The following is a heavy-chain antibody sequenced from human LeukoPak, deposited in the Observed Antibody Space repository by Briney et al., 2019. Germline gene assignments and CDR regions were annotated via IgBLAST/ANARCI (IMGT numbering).Heavy chain of an antibody. D-gene: IGHD3-16*01. CDR2: IGGDGIA. V-gene: IGHV3-69-1*01. Sequence: GGSLRLSCVASGLTFTDHPMNWVRQAPGKGLEWISYIGGDGIAFYADSVKGRFTASKDDARKSMYLQMNSLRVEDTAVYYCAKDRANWAIDDWGRGTQVTVSS. CDR1: GLTFTDHP. CDR3: AKDRANWAIDD. J-gene: IGHJ4*02.